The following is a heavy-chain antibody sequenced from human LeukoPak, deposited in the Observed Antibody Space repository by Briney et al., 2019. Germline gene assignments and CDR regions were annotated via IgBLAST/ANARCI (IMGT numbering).Heavy chain of an antibody. CDR3: ARGGAKGSFDY. J-gene: IGHJ4*02. Sequence: GGSLRLSCAASGFTFSTFWMSWVRQAPGKGLEWVANIKQDGRDKYYVASMKGRITISRDNIKNSLYLQMNSLRVEDTSVYYCARGGAKGSFDYWGQGILVTVSS. CDR2: IKQDGRDK. V-gene: IGHV3-7*01. CDR1: GFTFSTFW.